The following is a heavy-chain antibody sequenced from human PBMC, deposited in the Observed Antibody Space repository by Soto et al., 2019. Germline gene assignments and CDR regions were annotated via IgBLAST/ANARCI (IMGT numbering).Heavy chain of an antibody. J-gene: IGHJ5*01. V-gene: IGHV1-2*02. Sequence: ASVKVSCKASGYTFTDYYIHWVRQAPGQGLQWMGSINPNSGGTNFAQKFPGRVTMTRDSSISTAYMELSRLKSDDTAIYYCAESAPPDSKPNQFDSWGQGTLVTVCS. D-gene: IGHD3-22*01. CDR3: AESAPPDSKPNQFDS. CDR1: GYTFTDYY. CDR2: INPNSGGT.